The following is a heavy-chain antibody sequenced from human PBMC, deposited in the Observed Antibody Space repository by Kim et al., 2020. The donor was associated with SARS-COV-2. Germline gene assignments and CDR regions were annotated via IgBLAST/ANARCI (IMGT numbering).Heavy chain of an antibody. J-gene: IGHJ4*02. V-gene: IGHV1-18*01. CDR3: ARDHGAGPATDSFDY. CDR2: INADKDDT. D-gene: IGHD6-19*01. Sequence: ASVKVSCKASGYIFTTYGISWVRQAPGQGLEWMGWINADKDDTRYAQRFQGRVTLTKDTSTGTVYMELRSLRSDDTAVYYCARDHGAGPATDSFDYWGQGTLVTVSS. CDR1: GYIFTTYG.